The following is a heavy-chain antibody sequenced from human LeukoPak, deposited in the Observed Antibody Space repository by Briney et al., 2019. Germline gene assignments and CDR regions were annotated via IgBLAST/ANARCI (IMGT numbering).Heavy chain of an antibody. CDR1: GFTFDDYA. J-gene: IGHJ3*02. D-gene: IGHD6-13*01. CDR2: ISSSSSTI. V-gene: IGHV3-9*03. CDR3: AKAFRIRIAAAGPDAFDI. Sequence: GRSLRLSCAASGFTFDDYAMHWVRQAPGKGLEWVSYISSSSSTIYYADSVKGRFTISRDNAKNSLYLQMNSLRAEDMALYYCAKAFRIRIAAAGPDAFDIWGQGTMVTVSS.